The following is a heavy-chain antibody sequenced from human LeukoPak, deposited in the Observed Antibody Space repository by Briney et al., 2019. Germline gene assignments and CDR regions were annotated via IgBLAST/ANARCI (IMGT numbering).Heavy chain of an antibody. Sequence: ASVKVSCKASGYTFTSYDINWVRQATGQGLEWMGWMNPNSGNTGYAQKFQGRVTMTRNTSISTAYMELSSLRSEDTAVYYCARERNAAVAAQAAFDIWGQGTMVTVSS. CDR2: MNPNSGNT. J-gene: IGHJ3*02. V-gene: IGHV1-8*01. D-gene: IGHD6-19*01. CDR1: GYTFTSYD. CDR3: ARERNAAVAAQAAFDI.